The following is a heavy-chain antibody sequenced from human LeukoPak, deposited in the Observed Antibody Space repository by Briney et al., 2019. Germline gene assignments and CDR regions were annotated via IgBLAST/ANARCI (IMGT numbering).Heavy chain of an antibody. CDR1: GGSFSGYY. D-gene: IGHD3-10*01. CDR2: INYSGST. J-gene: IGHJ5*02. Sequence: PSETLSLTCAVYGGSFSGYYWSWIRQPPGKGLEWIGYINYSGSTNYNPSLESRVTISVDRSKNQFSLKLSSVTAADTAVYYCVRDLTGAGFDPWGQGTLVTVSS. CDR3: VRDLTGAGFDP. V-gene: IGHV4-59*01.